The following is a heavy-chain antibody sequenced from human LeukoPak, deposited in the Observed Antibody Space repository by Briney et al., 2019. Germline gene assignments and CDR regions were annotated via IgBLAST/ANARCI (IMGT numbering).Heavy chain of an antibody. V-gene: IGHV4-34*12. Sequence: SETLSLTCAVYDGSFSGYYWTWIRQPPGKGLEWIGEIIDTGSTKYNSSLKSRVTISVDTSKNQFSLSLDSVTAADTAVYYCARGLASGYPPIPFDYWGQGTLVTVSS. J-gene: IGHJ4*02. CDR2: IIDTGST. D-gene: IGHD3-3*01. CDR3: ARGLASGYPPIPFDY. CDR1: DGSFSGYY.